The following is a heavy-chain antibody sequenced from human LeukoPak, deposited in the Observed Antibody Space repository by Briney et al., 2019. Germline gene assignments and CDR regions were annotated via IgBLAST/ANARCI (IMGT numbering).Heavy chain of an antibody. V-gene: IGHV1-69-2*01. Sequence: ASVKISCKVSGYTFTDYYMHWVHQAPGKGLEWMGLVDPEDGETLYAEKFQGRVTITADTSTDTAYMELSSLRSEDTAVYYCANTRISGSNFDYWGQGTLVTVSS. CDR1: GYTFTDYY. CDR2: VDPEDGET. CDR3: ANTRISGSNFDY. J-gene: IGHJ4*02. D-gene: IGHD3-22*01.